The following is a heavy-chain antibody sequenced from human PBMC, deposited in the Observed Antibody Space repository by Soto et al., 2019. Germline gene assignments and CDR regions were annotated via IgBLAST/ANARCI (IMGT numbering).Heavy chain of an antibody. CDR3: ARDIGGYDDAFDI. V-gene: IGHV1-46*01. CDR2: INPLGGST. CDR1: GYTFTTYY. Sequence: QVQLVQSGAEVKKPGASVKVSCKASGYTFTTYYMHWVRQAPRQGPEWMGIINPLGGSTSYAQKFQGRVTMTTDTSTSTAYMELRSLRSDDTAVYYCARDIGGYDDAFDIWGQGTMVTVSS. D-gene: IGHD5-12*01. J-gene: IGHJ3*02.